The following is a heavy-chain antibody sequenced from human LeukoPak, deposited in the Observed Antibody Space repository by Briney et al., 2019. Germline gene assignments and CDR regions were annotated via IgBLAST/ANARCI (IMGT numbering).Heavy chain of an antibody. D-gene: IGHD3-3*01. Sequence: PGGSLRLSCAASGFTFSSYAMSWVRQAPGKGLEWVSAISGSGGSTYYADSVKGRFTISRDNSKNTLYLQMNSLRAEDTAVYYCAKGVRVTIFGVVKTPFDYWGQGTLSPSPQ. V-gene: IGHV3-23*01. CDR2: ISGSGGST. CDR3: AKGVRVTIFGVVKTPFDY. CDR1: GFTFSSYA. J-gene: IGHJ4*02.